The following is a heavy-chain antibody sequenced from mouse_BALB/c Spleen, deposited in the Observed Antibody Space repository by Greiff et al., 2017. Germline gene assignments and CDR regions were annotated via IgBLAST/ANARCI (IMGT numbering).Heavy chain of an antibody. J-gene: IGHJ3*01. CDR1: GFTFSSYA. CDR2: ISSGGST. V-gene: IGHV5-6-5*01. D-gene: IGHD1-1*01. CDR3: ARVRTTTAWFAY. Sequence: EVKLVESGGGLVKPGGSLKLSCAASGFTFSSYAMSWVRQTPEKRLEWVASISSGGSTYYPDSVKGRFTISRDNARNILYLQMSSLRSEDTAMYYCARVRTTTAWFAYWGQGTLVTVSA.